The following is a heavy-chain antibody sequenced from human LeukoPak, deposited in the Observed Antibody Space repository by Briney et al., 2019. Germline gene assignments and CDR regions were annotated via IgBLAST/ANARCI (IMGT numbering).Heavy chain of an antibody. CDR2: IYYSGST. CDR1: GGSVSSGSYY. Sequence: TSETLSLTCTVSGGSVSSGSYYWSWIRQPPGKGLEWIGYIYYSGSTNYNPSLKSRVTISVDTSKNQFSLKLSSVTAADTAVYYCARASIAAAGFDYWGQGTLVTVSS. V-gene: IGHV4-61*01. CDR3: ARASIAAAGFDY. D-gene: IGHD6-13*01. J-gene: IGHJ4*02.